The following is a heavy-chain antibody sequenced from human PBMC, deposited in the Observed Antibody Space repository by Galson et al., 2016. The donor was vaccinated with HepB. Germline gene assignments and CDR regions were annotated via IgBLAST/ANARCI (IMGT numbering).Heavy chain of an antibody. CDR3: ARSRGYNYGVYDY. V-gene: IGHV4-59*01. D-gene: IGHD5-18*01. CDR2: VHFSGST. J-gene: IGHJ4*02. CDR1: SGSISSYS. Sequence: SETLSLTCTVSSGSISSYSWSWIRQPPGKGLEWIGYVHFSGSTNYSPSVKSRGTISVDTSKNQFSLKLTSVTAADTAIYYCARSRGYNYGVYDYWGQGTLVTVSS.